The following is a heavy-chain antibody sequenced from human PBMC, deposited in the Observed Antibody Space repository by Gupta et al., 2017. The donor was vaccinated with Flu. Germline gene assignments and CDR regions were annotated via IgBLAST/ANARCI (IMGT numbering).Heavy chain of an antibody. CDR3: ARSGPGEIQLWLRNAFDI. V-gene: IGHV3-33*01. CDR2: WYDGSNK. J-gene: IGHJ3*02. Sequence: WYDGSNKYYADSVKGRFTISRDNSKNTLYLQMNSLRAEDTAVYYCARSGPGEIQLWLRNAFDIWGQGTMVTVSS. D-gene: IGHD5-18*01.